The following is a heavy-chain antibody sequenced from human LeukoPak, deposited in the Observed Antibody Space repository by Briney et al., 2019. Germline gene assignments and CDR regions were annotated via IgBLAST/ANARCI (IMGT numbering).Heavy chain of an antibody. J-gene: IGHJ4*02. CDR1: GGSISSGDYH. D-gene: IGHD3-16*02. V-gene: IGHV4-61*02. Sequence: SETLSLTCTVSGGSISSGDYHWSWIRQPAGKGLEWIGRIYTSGRTNYNPSLKSRVTMSVDTSKNQFSLKLSSVTAADTAVYYCARAAWGSYRLDYWGQGTLVTVSS. CDR2: IYTSGRT. CDR3: ARAAWGSYRLDY.